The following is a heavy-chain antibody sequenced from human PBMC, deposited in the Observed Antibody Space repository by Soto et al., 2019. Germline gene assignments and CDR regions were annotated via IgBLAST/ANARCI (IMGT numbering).Heavy chain of an antibody. Sequence: PSETLSLTCAVFGGSFSDSYWSWIRQSPEKGLEWIGEITNSGSTYYNPSLKSRVTISGDTSKNQFSLEVRSVTAADTAVYFCARGRTAIATRWFDPWGQGTLVTVSS. D-gene: IGHD1-1*01. CDR2: ITNSGST. CDR1: GGSFSDSY. J-gene: IGHJ5*02. CDR3: ARGRTAIATRWFDP. V-gene: IGHV4-34*01.